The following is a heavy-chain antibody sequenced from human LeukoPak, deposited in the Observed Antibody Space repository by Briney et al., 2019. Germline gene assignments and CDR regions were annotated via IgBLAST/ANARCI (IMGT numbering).Heavy chain of an antibody. CDR3: ARQARYCSSTSCEYYFDY. D-gene: IGHD2-2*01. V-gene: IGHV3-13*01. CDR1: GFTFSSYD. J-gene: IGHJ4*02. CDR2: IGTAGDT. Sequence: GGSLRLSCAASGFTFSSYDMHWVRQATGKGLEWVSAIGTAGDTYYPGSVKGRFTISRENAKNSLYLQMNSLRAGDTAVYYCARQARYCSSTSCEYYFDYWGQGTLVTVSS.